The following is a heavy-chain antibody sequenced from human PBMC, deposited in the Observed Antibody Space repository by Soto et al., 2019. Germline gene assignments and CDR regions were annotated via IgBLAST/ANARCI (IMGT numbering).Heavy chain of an antibody. CDR1: GFTFRTYC. J-gene: IGHJ4*02. D-gene: IGHD1-26*01. V-gene: IGHV3-7*01. CDR3: TRGGCNSESYYCFDL. Sequence: EVQLVESGGGLVRPGGSLRLSCAASGFTFRTYCMSWVRQAPGKGLEWVANIKQDGSDKYYVDSVKGRFTISRDNAENSLYLHMNSLRAEDTAVYYCTRGGCNSESYYCFDLWGQGTLVTVSS. CDR2: IKQDGSDK.